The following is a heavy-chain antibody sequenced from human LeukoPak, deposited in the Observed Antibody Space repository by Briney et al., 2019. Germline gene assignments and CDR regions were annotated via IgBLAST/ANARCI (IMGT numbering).Heavy chain of an antibody. CDR3: ARRNTAMVAGLDY. D-gene: IGHD5-18*01. J-gene: IGHJ4*02. CDR2: MNPNSGNT. V-gene: IGHV1-8*01. CDR1: GYTFTTYD. Sequence: GASVKVSCKASGYTFTTYDINWVRQATGQGLEWMGWMNPNSGNTAYAQKFQGRVTMTRNTSISTAFMELSSLRSEDTAVYFCARRNTAMVAGLDYWGQGSLVTVSS.